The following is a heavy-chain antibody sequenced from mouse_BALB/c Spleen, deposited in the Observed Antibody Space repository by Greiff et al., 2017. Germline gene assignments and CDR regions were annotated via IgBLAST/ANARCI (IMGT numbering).Heavy chain of an antibody. CDR3: ARVITTATNPYAMDY. D-gene: IGHD1-2*01. V-gene: IGHV1-67*01. CDR1: GYTFTDYA. CDR2: ISTYNGNT. Sequence: QVQLQQSGPELVKPGASVKISCKGSGYTFTDYAMHWVKQSHAKSLEWIGVISTYNGNTNYNQKFKGKATMTVDKSSSTAYMELARLTSEDSAIYYCARVITTATNPYAMDYWGQGTSVTVSS. J-gene: IGHJ4*01.